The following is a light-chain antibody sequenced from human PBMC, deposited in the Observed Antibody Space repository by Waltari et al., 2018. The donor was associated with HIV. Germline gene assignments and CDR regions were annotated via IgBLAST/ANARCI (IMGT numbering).Light chain of an antibody. CDR3: QQYYGVPLT. J-gene: IGKJ4*01. CDR2: RAF. V-gene: IGKV1-NL1*01. Sequence: DFQMTQPPFSLSASVGDTVSITCRASQDISNSVSWFQQQPGKVPKLLVHRAFILQRGVPSRFRGSGSGTEYTLTISGLQAEDFATYFCQQYYGVPLTFGGGTRVDI. CDR1: QDISNS.